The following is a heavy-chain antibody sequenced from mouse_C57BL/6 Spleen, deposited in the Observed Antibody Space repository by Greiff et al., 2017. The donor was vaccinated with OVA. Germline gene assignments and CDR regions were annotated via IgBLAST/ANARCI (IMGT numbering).Heavy chain of an antibody. Sequence: EVQVVESGGDLVKPGGSLKLSCAASGFTFSSYGMSWVRQTPDKRLEWVATISSGGSYTYYPDSVKGRFTISRDNAKNTLYLQMSSLKSEDTAMYYCARQGYSNNYFDVWGTGTTVTVSS. CDR3: ARQGYSNNYFDV. D-gene: IGHD2-5*01. CDR1: GFTFSSYG. V-gene: IGHV5-6*01. J-gene: IGHJ1*03. CDR2: ISSGGSYT.